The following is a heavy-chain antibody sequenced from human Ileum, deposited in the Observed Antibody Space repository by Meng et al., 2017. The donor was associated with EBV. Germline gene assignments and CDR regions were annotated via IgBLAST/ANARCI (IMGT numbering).Heavy chain of an antibody. D-gene: IGHD3-16*01. CDR2: MNSNSGNT. J-gene: IGHJ5*02. V-gene: IGHV1-8*02. CDR1: GYTFINHD. CDR3: ARGSGAGGRDWFDP. Sequence: QVQVVQHGAEVKKPGASVKVSCKASGYTFINHDIDWFRQAPGQGLEWMGWMNSNSGNTGYGQKFQDRVTMTRNTSISTAYMELSSLTSEDTALYYCARGSGAGGRDWFDPWGQGTLVTVSS.